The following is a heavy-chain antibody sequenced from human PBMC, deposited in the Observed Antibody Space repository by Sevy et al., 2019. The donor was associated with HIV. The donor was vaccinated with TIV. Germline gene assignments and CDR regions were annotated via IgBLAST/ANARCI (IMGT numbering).Heavy chain of an antibody. CDR1: GGSFSGYY. J-gene: IGHJ4*02. D-gene: IGHD2-2*02. V-gene: IGHV4-34*01. CDR2: INHSGST. CDR3: ARGEVVPAAIGLGGFDY. Sequence: SETLSLTCAVYGGSFSGYYWRWIRQPPGKGLEWIGEINHSGSTNYNPSLKSRVTISVDTSKNQFSLKLSSVTAADTAVYYCARGEVVPAAIGLGGFDYWGQGTLVTVSS.